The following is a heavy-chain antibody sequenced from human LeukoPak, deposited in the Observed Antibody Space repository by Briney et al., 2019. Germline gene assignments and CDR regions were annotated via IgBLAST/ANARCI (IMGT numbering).Heavy chain of an antibody. V-gene: IGHV3-21*01. CDR2: ISGDLRYI. CDR1: GFTFSSYS. Sequence: PGGSLRLSCAASGFTFSSYSMNWVRQAPGKGLEWVSSISGDLRYISYADSVKGRFTISRDNAKTSVFLQMNSLRAEDTAVYYSTKTDGLKYFFPHWGQGTLVTVSS. D-gene: IGHD2/OR15-2a*01. J-gene: IGHJ1*01. CDR3: TKTDGLKYFFPH.